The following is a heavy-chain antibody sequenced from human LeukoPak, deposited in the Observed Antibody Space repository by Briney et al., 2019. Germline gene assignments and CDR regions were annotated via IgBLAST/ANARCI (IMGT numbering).Heavy chain of an antibody. V-gene: IGHV4-59*01. D-gene: IGHD3-22*01. Sequence: PSETLSLTCTVSGGSISSYYWSWTRQPPGKGLEWIGYIYYSGSTNYNPSLKSRVTISVDTSKNQFSLKLGSVTAADTAVYYCARDIYYDSSGYYYGAFDIWGQGTMVTVSS. CDR2: IYYSGST. CDR1: GGSISSYY. CDR3: ARDIYYDSSGYYYGAFDI. J-gene: IGHJ3*02.